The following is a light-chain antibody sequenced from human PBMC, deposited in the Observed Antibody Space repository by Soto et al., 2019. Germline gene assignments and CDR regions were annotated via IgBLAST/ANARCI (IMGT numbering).Light chain of an antibody. CDR3: SSYTRSSTLPYV. CDR1: SRDGGGYNY. Sequence: ASGLECPWHSVTDSSSRKSRDGGGYNYVSWYQQHPGKAPKLMIYDVSNRPSGVSNRFSGSKSGNTASLTISGLQAEEEADYYCSSYTRSSTLPYVFGTGTKVTVL. CDR2: DVS. V-gene: IGLV2-14*01. J-gene: IGLJ1*01.